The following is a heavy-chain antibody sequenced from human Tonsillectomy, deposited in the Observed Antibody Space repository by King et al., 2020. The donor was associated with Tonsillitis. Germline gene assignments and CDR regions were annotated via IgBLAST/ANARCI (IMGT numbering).Heavy chain of an antibody. J-gene: IGHJ6*03. D-gene: IGHD3-3*01. Sequence: VQLVESGGGLVQPGGSLRLSCVASGFTFSSFAMTWGRQAPGKGLEWVSSISDSAGVTYYANSVNGRFPISSDNSTNTLYLQVNGLRAEDTAVYYCAKLLRSGYHLYYMDVWGKGTTVTVSS. V-gene: IGHV3-23*04. CDR3: AKLLRSGYHLYYMDV. CDR2: ISDSAGVT. CDR1: GFTFSSFA.